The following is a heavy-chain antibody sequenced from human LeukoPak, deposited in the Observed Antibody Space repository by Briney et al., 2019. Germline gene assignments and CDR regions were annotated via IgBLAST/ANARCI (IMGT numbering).Heavy chain of an antibody. D-gene: IGHD3-10*01. CDR3: AKRGSGFEVLLYLDFDY. CDR1: GFTFSSYA. V-gene: IGHV3-23*01. J-gene: IGHJ4*02. CDR2: ISGSGGST. Sequence: PGGSLRLSCAASGFTFSSYAMSWVRQAPGKGLEWVSAISGSGGSTYYADSLKGRFTISRDNSKNTLYLQMNSLRAEDTAVYYCAKRGSGFEVLLYLDFDYCGQGNLVTVSS.